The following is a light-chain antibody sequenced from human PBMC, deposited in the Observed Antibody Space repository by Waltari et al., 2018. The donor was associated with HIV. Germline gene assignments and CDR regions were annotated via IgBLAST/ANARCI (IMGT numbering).Light chain of an antibody. CDR3: QSYDSSLSGSEV. CDR1: NSNIGANYD. Sequence: QSVLTQPPSVSGAPGQRVTISCTGNNSNIGANYDVHWYQPLPGTAPKLLIYGNTNRPSGVPDRFSGSKSGTSASLVITALRAEDEADYYCQSYDSSLSGSEVFGGGTKLSVL. V-gene: IGLV1-40*01. CDR2: GNT. J-gene: IGLJ2*01.